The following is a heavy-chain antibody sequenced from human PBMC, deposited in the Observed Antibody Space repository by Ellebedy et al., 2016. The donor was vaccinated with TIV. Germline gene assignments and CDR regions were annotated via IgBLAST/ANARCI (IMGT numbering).Heavy chain of an antibody. CDR2: ISPKTGYT. Sequence: ASVKVSCKASASGNTFTAYYVHWVRQAPGQGPEWMGYISPKTGYTIYAQNFQGRVTMTRDPSIATDYMELSSLRSDDTAIYYCARIEGAAAGRSDWGQGTLVTVSS. CDR1: GNTFTAYY. V-gene: IGHV1-2*02. J-gene: IGHJ4*02. CDR3: ARIEGAAAGRSD. D-gene: IGHD6-13*01.